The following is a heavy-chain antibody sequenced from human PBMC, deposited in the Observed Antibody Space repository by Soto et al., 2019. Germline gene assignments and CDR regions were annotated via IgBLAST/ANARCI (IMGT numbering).Heavy chain of an antibody. CDR3: ARDFAYFDS. V-gene: IGHV4-61*08. CDR1: GGSFKSGGYS. CDR2: VYHTGRT. D-gene: IGHD3-3*01. J-gene: IGHJ4*02. Sequence: SETLSLTCTVSGGSFKSGGYSWGWIRQPPGKGLEWIGYVYHTGRTSYNPSLKSRVSISMDTSKNQFSLNLDSVTAADTAVYFCARDFAYFDSWGQGTLVTVSS.